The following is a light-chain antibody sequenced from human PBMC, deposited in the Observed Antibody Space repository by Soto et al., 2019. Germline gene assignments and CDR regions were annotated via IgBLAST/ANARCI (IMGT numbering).Light chain of an antibody. CDR3: CSYAGTSNLGRV. J-gene: IGLJ1*01. V-gene: IGLV2-23*01. CDR1: SRDVGNYNL. Sequence: QSALTQPASVSGSPGQSITISCTGTSRDVGNYNLVSWYQQHPGKAPKLMIYEGNKRPSGVSNRFSGSKSGKTASLTISGLQAEDEADYYCCSYAGTSNLGRVFGSGTKLTVL. CDR2: EGN.